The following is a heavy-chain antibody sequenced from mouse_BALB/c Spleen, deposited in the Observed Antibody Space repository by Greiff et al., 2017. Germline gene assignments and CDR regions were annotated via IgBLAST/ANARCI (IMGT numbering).Heavy chain of an antibody. CDR2: ISYSGST. J-gene: IGHJ3*01. D-gene: IGHD2-3*01. CDR1: GYSITSDYA. V-gene: IGHV3-2*02. Sequence: EVKLVESGPGLVKPSQSLSLTCTVTGYSITSDYAWNWIRQFPGNKLEWMGYISYSGSTSYNPSLKSRISITRDTSKNQFFLQLNSVTTEDTATYYCAKEDGYYGWFAYWGQGTLVTVSA. CDR3: AKEDGYYGWFAY.